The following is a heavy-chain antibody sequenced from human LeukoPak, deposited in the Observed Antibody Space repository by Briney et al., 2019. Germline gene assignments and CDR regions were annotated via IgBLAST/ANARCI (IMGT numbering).Heavy chain of an antibody. V-gene: IGHV3-30*04. CDR3: ARARGRWHLLPLDF. J-gene: IGHJ4*02. CDR2: ISHDGGTK. D-gene: IGHD1-26*01. Sequence: PGGSLGLSCAASGFSFSNFAIHWVRQAPGKGLERLAVISHDGGTKHYADSVKGRFTISRDNSNNSLSLQMNSLSAEDTAVYYCARARGRWHLLPLDFWGQGTLVTVSS. CDR1: GFSFSNFA.